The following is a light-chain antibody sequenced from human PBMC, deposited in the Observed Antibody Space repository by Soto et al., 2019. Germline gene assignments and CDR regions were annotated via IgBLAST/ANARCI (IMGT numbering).Light chain of an antibody. CDR1: SSDVGGYNY. CDR2: DVS. J-gene: IGLJ2*01. CDR3: SSYRSSSLV. Sequence: QSALTQPASVSGSPGQSITISCTGTSSDVGGYNYVSWYQQHPGKAPKLMIYDVSNRPSGGSNRFSGSKSGNTASLTISGVQAEDEADYYCSSYRSSSLVFGGGTKLTVL. V-gene: IGLV2-14*01.